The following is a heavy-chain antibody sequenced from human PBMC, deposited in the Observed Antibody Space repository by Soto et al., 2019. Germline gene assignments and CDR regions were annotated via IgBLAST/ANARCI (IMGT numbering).Heavy chain of an antibody. D-gene: IGHD2-2*01. CDR1: GGSISSSSYY. CDR3: ASEVPAAQYNWFDP. J-gene: IGHJ5*02. Sequence: SETLSLTCTVSGGSISSSSYYWGWIRQPPGKGLEWIGSIYYSGSTYYNPSLKSRVTISVDTSKNQFSLKLSSVTAADTAVYYCASEVPAAQYNWFDPWGQGTLVTVSS. V-gene: IGHV4-39*01. CDR2: IYYSGST.